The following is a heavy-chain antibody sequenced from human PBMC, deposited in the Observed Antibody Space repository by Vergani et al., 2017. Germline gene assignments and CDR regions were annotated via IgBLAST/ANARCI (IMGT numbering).Heavy chain of an antibody. CDR3: ARDVYTYSSSPGAFDI. CDR2: IIPIFGTA. J-gene: IGHJ3*02. CDR1: GGTFSSYA. V-gene: IGHV1-69*13. D-gene: IGHD6-6*01. Sequence: QVQLVQSGAEVKKPGSSVKVSCKASGGTFSSYAISWVRQAPGQGLEWMGGIIPIFGTANYAQKFQGRVTITADESTSTAYMELSSLSSEDTAVYYCARDVYTYSSSPGAFDIWGQGTMVTVSS.